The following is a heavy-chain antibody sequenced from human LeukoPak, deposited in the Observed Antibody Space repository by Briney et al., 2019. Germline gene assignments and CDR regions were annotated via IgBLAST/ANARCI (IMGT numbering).Heavy chain of an antibody. CDR1: GFTFSNYA. D-gene: IGHD2-15*01. Sequence: GESLRLSCAGSGFTFSNYAMHWVRQAPGKGLEWVSTIDGPTFRTHYADSVKGRFTIPRDNAKNSLYLQMNSLRAEDTAVYYCVRGGGSCCRFNAFDIWGQGTMVTVSS. J-gene: IGHJ3*02. CDR2: IDGPTFRT. CDR3: VRGGGSCCRFNAFDI. V-gene: IGHV3-23*01.